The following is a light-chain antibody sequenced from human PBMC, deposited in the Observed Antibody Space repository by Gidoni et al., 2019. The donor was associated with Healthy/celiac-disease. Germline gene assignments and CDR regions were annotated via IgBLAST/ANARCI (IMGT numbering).Light chain of an antibody. J-gene: IGKJ3*01. Sequence: DIQLTQSPSFLSASVGDRVTITCRASQGISSYLAWYQQKPGKAPKLMIYAASTLQGGVPSRFSGSGSGTEFPLTIRSLQPDDFATYSCQQLSRSPLTFGPGTKVDIK. V-gene: IGKV1-9*01. CDR3: QQLSRSPLT. CDR1: QGISSY. CDR2: AAS.